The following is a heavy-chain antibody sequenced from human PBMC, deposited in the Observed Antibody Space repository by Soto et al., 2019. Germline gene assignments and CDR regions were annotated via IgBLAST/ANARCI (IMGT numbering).Heavy chain of an antibody. Sequence: QVQLVESGGGVVQPGRSLRLSCVASGFSFSTFAMHWVRQAPGKGLEWVAVISFDGSKTYHVDSVKGRFTISRDNSNTTLYLQVNSLIPKDTAAYYCARRRYSNGFDDVDSWGQGTLVTVSP. CDR1: GFSFSTFA. CDR3: ARRRYSNGFDDVDS. V-gene: IGHV3-30-3*01. J-gene: IGHJ4*02. CDR2: ISFDGSKT. D-gene: IGHD5-18*01.